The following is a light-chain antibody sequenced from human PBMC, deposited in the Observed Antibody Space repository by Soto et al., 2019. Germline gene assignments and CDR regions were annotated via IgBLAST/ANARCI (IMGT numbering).Light chain of an antibody. CDR1: QDISNY. CDR2: DAS. Sequence: DIQMTQSPSSLSASVGDRVTITCQASQDISNYLNWYQQKPGKDPKLLIYDASNFETGVPSRFSGSGSGTYFTFTISNLQPEDIASYYCQQYDNLPVTFGQSTRLEI. J-gene: IGKJ5*01. V-gene: IGKV1-33*01. CDR3: QQYDNLPVT.